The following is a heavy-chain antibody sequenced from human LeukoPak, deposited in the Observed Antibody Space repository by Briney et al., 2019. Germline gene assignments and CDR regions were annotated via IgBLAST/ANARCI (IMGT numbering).Heavy chain of an antibody. CDR3: AGSLRSLGDAFGI. CDR2: INHSGST. CDR1: GGSFSGYY. J-gene: IGHJ3*02. Sequence: SETLSLTCVVYGGSFSGYYWSWIRQPPGKGLEWIGEINHSGSTNYNSSLKSRVTISLDTSKNQFSLKLTSVTAADTAVYYCAGSLRSLGDAFGIWGQGTMVTVSS. V-gene: IGHV4-34*01. D-gene: IGHD6-13*01.